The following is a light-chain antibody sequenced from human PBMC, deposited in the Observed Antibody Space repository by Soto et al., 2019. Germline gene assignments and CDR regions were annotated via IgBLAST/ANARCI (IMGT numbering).Light chain of an antibody. Sequence: DIPMTQSPSSLSASVGDRVTITCRTSQSISSYLNWYHQKPGKAPKVLIYGASSLQSGVPSRFSGSGSGTDFTLTISSLQPEDFATYYCQQSYSIPWTFGQGTKVEIK. J-gene: IGKJ1*01. CDR2: GAS. CDR3: QQSYSIPWT. V-gene: IGKV1-39*01. CDR1: QSISSY.